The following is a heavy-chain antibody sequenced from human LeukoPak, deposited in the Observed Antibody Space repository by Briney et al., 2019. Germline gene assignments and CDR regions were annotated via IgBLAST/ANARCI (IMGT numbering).Heavy chain of an antibody. CDR2: ISSSGSTI. Sequence: GGSLRLSCAASGFTFSSYEMNWVRQAPGKGLEWVSYISSSGSTIYYADSVKGRFTISRDNAKNSLYLQMNSLRAEDTAVYYCARGDRWLRDDYWGQGTLVTVSS. D-gene: IGHD5-12*01. CDR3: ARGDRWLRDDY. V-gene: IGHV3-48*03. CDR1: GFTFSSYE. J-gene: IGHJ4*02.